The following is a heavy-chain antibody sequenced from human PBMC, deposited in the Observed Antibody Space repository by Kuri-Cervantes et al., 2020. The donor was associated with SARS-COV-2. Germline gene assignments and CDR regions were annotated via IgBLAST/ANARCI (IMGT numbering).Heavy chain of an antibody. CDR3: AKDPGWLGY. J-gene: IGHJ4*02. D-gene: IGHD3-22*01. Sequence: SLKISCAASGFTFDDYVMHWVRQAPGKGLEWVSGISWNSGSIGYADSVKGRFTISRDNSKNTLYLQMNSLRAEDTAVYYCAKDPGWLGYWGQGTLVTVSS. V-gene: IGHV3-9*01. CDR1: GFTFDDYV. CDR2: ISWNSGSI.